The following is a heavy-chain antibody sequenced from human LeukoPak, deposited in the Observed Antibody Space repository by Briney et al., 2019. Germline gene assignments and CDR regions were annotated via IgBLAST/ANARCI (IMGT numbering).Heavy chain of an antibody. J-gene: IGHJ4*02. Sequence: SQTLSLTCTVSGGSISSGDYYWSRIRQPPGKGLEWIGYIYYSGSTYYNPSLKSRVTISVDTSKNPFSLKLSSVTAADTAVYYCARIWGYGYSYGYPSFDYWGQGTLVTVSS. V-gene: IGHV4-30-4*08. CDR1: GGSISSGDYY. D-gene: IGHD5-18*01. CDR3: ARIWGYGYSYGYPSFDY. CDR2: IYYSGST.